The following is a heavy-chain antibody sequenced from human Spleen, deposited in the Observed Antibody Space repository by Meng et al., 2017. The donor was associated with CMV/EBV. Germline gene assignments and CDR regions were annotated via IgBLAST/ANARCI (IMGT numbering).Heavy chain of an antibody. CDR1: GYTFAAYC. V-gene: IGHV1-2*02. CDR3: ARHSITGTTWLDH. D-gene: IGHD1-7*01. Sequence: CKASGYTFAAYCTHWVRQAPGHGLEWMGWVNPNGGGTSYAQKFQGRVTMTTDTSISTAYMELSGLRADDTAVYFCARHSITGTTWLDHWGQGALVTVSS. CDR2: VNPNGGGT. J-gene: IGHJ4*02.